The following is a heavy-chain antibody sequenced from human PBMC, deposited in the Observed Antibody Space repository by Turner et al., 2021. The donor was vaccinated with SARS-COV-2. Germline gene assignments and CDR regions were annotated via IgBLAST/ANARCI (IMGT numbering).Heavy chain of an antibody. CDR3: ASPGGNSGWFFAYDI. CDR2: INHIGET. V-gene: IGHV4-34*01. CDR1: GGSFSGHM. D-gene: IGHD6-19*01. Sequence: QVQLQQWGAGLLKPSETLSLTCAVYGGSFSGHMWSWIRQSPGKGLEWIGDINHIGETNYNPSLKSRVTTSVDMSKNQFSLKLNSVTAADTAVYYCASPGGNSGWFFAYDIWGQGTMVTVSS. J-gene: IGHJ3*02.